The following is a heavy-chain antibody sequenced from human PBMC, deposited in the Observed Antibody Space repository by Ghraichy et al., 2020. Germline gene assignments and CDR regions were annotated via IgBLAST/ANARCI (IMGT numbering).Heavy chain of an antibody. CDR1: GGSISSYY. D-gene: IGHD2-15*01. CDR2: IYTSGST. V-gene: IGHV4-4*09. Sequence: SLTCTVSGGSISSYYWSWIRQPPGKGLEWIGYIYTSGSTNYNPSLKSRVTISVDTSKNQFSLKLSSVTAADTAVYYCARHGDIVGTPFDYWGQGTLVTVSS. J-gene: IGHJ4*02. CDR3: ARHGDIVGTPFDY.